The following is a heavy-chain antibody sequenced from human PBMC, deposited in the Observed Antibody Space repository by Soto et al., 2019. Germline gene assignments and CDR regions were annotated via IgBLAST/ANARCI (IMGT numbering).Heavy chain of an antibody. D-gene: IGHD3-22*01. CDR1: GFTFSDYY. Sequence: NPGGSLRLSCAASGFTFSDYYMSWIRQAPGKGLEWVSYISSSGSTIYYADSVKGRFTISRDNAKNSLYLQMNSLRAEDTAVYYCAREAYYYDSSGYYKTGWGQGTLVTVSS. J-gene: IGHJ4*02. CDR2: ISSSGSTI. V-gene: IGHV3-11*01. CDR3: AREAYYYDSSGYYKTG.